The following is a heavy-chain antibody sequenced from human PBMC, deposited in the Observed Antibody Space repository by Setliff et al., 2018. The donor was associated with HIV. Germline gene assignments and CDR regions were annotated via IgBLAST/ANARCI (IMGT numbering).Heavy chain of an antibody. CDR1: GYTFTSYD. Sequence: ASVKVSCKASGYTFTSYDINWVRQGTGQGLEWMGWMNPNSGNTGYAQKFQGRVTMTRNTSISTAYMELSSLRSEGTAVYYCARSLTGGAATRAFDIWGQGTMVTVSS. CDR2: MNPNSGNT. V-gene: IGHV1-8*02. D-gene: IGHD2-15*01. J-gene: IGHJ3*02. CDR3: ARSLTGGAATRAFDI.